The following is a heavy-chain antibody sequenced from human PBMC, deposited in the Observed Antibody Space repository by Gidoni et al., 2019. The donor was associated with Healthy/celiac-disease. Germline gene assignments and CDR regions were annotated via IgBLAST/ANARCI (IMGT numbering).Heavy chain of an antibody. D-gene: IGHD3-3*01. CDR3: ARGGTIFGVGYYYYMDV. CDR2: INHSGST. V-gene: IGHV4-34*01. CDR1: GESFSGYY. J-gene: IGHJ6*03. Sequence: QVQLQQWGAGLLKPSETLSLTCAVYGESFSGYYWSWIRQPPGKGLEWIGEINHSGSTNYNPSLKSRVTISVDTSKNQFSLKLSSVTAADTAVYYCARGGTIFGVGYYYYMDVWGKGTTVTVSS.